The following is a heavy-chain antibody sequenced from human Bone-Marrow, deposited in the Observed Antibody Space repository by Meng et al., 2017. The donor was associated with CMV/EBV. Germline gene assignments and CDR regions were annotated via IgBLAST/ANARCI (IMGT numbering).Heavy chain of an antibody. D-gene: IGHD6-13*01. CDR2: IRYDGSNK. V-gene: IGHV3-30*02. Sequence: GESLKISCAASGFTFSNYGMYWVRQAPGKGLEWVTFIRYDGSNKYYADSVKGRFTISRDNSKNTLFLQMNSLRAEDTAVYYCAKDSSLGYYGMDVRGQGTTVTVSS. CDR3: AKDSSLGYYGMDV. CDR1: GFTFSNYG. J-gene: IGHJ6*02.